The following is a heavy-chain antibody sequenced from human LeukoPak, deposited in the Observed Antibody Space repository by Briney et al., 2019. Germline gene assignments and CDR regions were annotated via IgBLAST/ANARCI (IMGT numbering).Heavy chain of an antibody. Sequence: GASVKVSCKASGYTFTNYYMHWVRQAPGQGLEWMGIINPRGGSTSYAQKFQGRVTMTRDTSTNTVYMDLSSLRSEDTAVYYCASHYGDYLSHAFDIWGQGTMVTVSS. J-gene: IGHJ3*02. CDR1: GYTFTNYY. D-gene: IGHD4-17*01. V-gene: IGHV1-46*01. CDR2: INPRGGST. CDR3: ASHYGDYLSHAFDI.